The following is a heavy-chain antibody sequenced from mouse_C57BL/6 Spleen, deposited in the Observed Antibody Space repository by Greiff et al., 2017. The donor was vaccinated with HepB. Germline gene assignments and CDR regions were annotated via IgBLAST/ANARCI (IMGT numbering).Heavy chain of an antibody. V-gene: IGHV1-18*01. Sequence: EVQLQQSGPELVKPGASVKIPCKASGYTFTDYNMDWVKQSHGKSLEWIGDINPNNGGTIYNQKFKGKATLTVDKSSSTAYMEPRSLTSEDTAVYYCARNGGFTVENYAMDYWGQGTSVTVSS. J-gene: IGHJ4*01. CDR1: GYTFTDYN. D-gene: IGHD1-1*02. CDR3: ARNGGFTVENYAMDY. CDR2: INPNNGGT.